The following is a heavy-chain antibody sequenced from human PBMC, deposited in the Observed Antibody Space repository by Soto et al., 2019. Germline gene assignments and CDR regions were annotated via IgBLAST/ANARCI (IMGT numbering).Heavy chain of an antibody. D-gene: IGHD2-21*02. CDR3: AKDPSPHPTPVVTPGLFDP. V-gene: IGHV4-31*03. CDR1: GGSIRTNGYY. Sequence: SETLSLTCTVSGGSIRTNGYYWGWIRQRPGEGLEWLGYIYYTGSAYYNPSLRGRLMISVDMSKSQFSLKLASLTAADTAVYYCAKDPSPHPTPVVTPGLFDPCGQGSLVIVSS. CDR2: IYYTGSA. J-gene: IGHJ5*02.